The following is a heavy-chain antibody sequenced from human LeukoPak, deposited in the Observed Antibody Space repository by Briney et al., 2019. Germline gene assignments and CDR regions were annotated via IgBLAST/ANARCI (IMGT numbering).Heavy chain of an antibody. CDR2: ISGSGVNT. J-gene: IGHJ4*02. CDR1: DFSVNNYA. CDR3: ARYDGGSGPFDY. V-gene: IGHV3-23*01. D-gene: IGHD3-10*01. Sequence: PGGSPRLSCTASDFSVNNYALSWVRQAPGKGLEWVSSISGSGVNTFYADSVKGRFTISRDNSKNTLYLQMNSLRAEGTAVYYCARYDGGSGPFDYWGQGTLVTVSS.